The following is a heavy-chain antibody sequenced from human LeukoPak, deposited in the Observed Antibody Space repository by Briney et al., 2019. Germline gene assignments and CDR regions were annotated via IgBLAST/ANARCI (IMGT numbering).Heavy chain of an antibody. D-gene: IGHD4-17*01. CDR2: IYHSGST. V-gene: IGHV4-30-2*01. Sequence: SETLSLTCAVSGGSISSGGYSWSWIRQPPGKGLEWIGYIYHSGSTYYNPSLKSRVTISVDRSKNPFALKLSSVTAADTAVYYCAAGGTTVTDFDYWGQGTLVTVSS. CDR1: GGSISSGGYS. J-gene: IGHJ4*02. CDR3: AAGGTTVTDFDY.